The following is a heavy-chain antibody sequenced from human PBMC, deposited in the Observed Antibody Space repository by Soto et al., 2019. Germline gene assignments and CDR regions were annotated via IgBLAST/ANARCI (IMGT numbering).Heavy chain of an antibody. D-gene: IGHD2-15*01. CDR1: GYTFTSYA. CDR2: INAGNGNT. Sequence: QVQLVQSGAEVKKPGASVKVSCKASGYTFTSYAMHWVRQAPGQRLEWMGWINAGNGNTKYSQKFQGRVTITRDTSASTDYMEVSSLRSEDPAVYYCARGPGGPGGPGDYWGQGTLVTVSS. CDR3: ARGPGGPGGPGDY. V-gene: IGHV1-3*01. J-gene: IGHJ4*02.